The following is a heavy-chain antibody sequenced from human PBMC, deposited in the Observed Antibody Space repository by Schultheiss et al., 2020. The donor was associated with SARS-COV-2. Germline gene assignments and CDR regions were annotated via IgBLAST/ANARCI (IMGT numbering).Heavy chain of an antibody. V-gene: IGHV1-46*03. J-gene: IGHJ6*02. D-gene: IGHD2-2*02. CDR1: GYTFTGYY. CDR2: INPSGGST. CDR3: ARQYCSSTSCYTAGMDV. Sequence: ASVKVSCKASGYTFTGYYIHWVRQAPGQGLEWMGWINPSGGSTSYAQKFQGRVTMTRDTSTSTVYMELSSLRSEDTAVYYCARQYCSSTSCYTAGMDVWGQGTMVTVSS.